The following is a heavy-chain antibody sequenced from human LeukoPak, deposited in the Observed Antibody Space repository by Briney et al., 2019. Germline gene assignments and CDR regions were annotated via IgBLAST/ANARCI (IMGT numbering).Heavy chain of an antibody. V-gene: IGHV4-4*09. CDR3: ATDYGGNSYWYFDL. CDR2: ISPSGST. D-gene: IGHD4-23*01. Sequence: PSETLSLTCTVSGGSISSYFWSWIRQPPGNGLEWIGYISPSGSTNYNPSLKSRVTISVDTSKNHFSLRLSSVTAADTAVYYCATDYGGNSYWYFDLWGRGTLVTVSS. J-gene: IGHJ2*01. CDR1: GGSISSYF.